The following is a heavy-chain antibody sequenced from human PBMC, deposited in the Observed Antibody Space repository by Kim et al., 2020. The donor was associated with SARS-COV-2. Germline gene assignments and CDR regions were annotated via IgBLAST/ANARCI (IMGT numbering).Heavy chain of an antibody. J-gene: IGHJ6*02. CDR3: TRGSASYYDYVWGSYREFSNYGMDV. CDR2: IRSKAYGGTT. D-gene: IGHD3-16*02. CDR1: GFTFGDYA. Sequence: GGSLRLSCTASGFTFGDYAMSWFRQAPGKGLEWVGFIRSKAYGGTTEYAASVKGRFTISRDDSKSIAYLQMNSLKTEDTAVYYCTRGSASYYDYVWGSYREFSNYGMDVWGQGTTVTVSS. V-gene: IGHV3-49*03.